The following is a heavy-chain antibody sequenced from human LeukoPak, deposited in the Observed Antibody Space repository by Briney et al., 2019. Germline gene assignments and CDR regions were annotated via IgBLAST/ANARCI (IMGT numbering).Heavy chain of an antibody. CDR1: GYTFTGYY. J-gene: IGHJ4*02. Sequence: ASVKVSCTASGYTFTGYYMHWVRQAPGQGLEWMGWINPNSGGTNYAQKFQGRVTMTRDTSISTAYMELSRLRSDDTAVYYCARVGDYGDYGRLFDYWGQGTLVTVSS. V-gene: IGHV1-2*02. D-gene: IGHD4-17*01. CDR2: INPNSGGT. CDR3: ARVGDYGDYGRLFDY.